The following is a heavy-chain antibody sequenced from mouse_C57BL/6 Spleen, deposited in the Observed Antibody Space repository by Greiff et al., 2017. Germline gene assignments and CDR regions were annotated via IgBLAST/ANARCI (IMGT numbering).Heavy chain of an antibody. CDR2: ISSGGSYT. J-gene: IGHJ3*01. CDR3: ARQPYGYDEAWFAY. V-gene: IGHV5-6*01. CDR1: GFTFSSYG. Sequence: EVKLVESGGDLVKPGGSLKLSCAASGFTFSSYGMSWVRQTPDKRLEWVATISSGGSYTYYPDSVKGRFTISRDNAKNTLYLQMSSLKSEDTAMYYCARQPYGYDEAWFAYWGQGTLVTVSA. D-gene: IGHD2-2*01.